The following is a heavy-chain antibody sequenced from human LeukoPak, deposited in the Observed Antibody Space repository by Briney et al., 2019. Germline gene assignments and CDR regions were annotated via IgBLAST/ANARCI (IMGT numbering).Heavy chain of an antibody. CDR3: VKDGSRQLGPFDY. J-gene: IGHJ4*02. CDR1: GFAFSSNW. Sequence: GGSLRLSCAASGFAFSSNWMHWVRQTPGKGLVWVSRINSGGSGTSYAASVEGRFTISRDNVKNTLYLQMDSLRAEDTAVYYCVKDGSRQLGPFDYWGQGTLVTVSS. V-gene: IGHV3-74*01. D-gene: IGHD6-6*01. CDR2: INSGGSGT.